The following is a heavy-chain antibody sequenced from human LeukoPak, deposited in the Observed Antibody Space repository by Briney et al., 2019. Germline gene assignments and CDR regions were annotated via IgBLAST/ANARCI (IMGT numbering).Heavy chain of an antibody. CDR2: IYYSGST. CDR1: GGSISSGGYY. J-gene: IGHJ4*02. CDR3: ARAPIFGVAYFDY. V-gene: IGHV4-31*03. D-gene: IGHD3-3*01. Sequence: SETLSLTRTVAGGSISSGGYYWSWIRQHTWKGLEWIGYIYYSGSTYYNPSLKRRVSMTVDASKPQFSLNLSSVTAADTAVYYCARAPIFGVAYFDYWGQGSLVTVSS.